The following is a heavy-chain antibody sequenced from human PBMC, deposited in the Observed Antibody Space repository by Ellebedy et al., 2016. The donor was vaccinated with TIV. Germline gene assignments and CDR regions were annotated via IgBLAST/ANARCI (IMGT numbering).Heavy chain of an antibody. Sequence: GESLKISCEASGFTFSRYSMNWVRQAPGKGLEWVSAVSSRSDFIYYADSVKGRFTISRDNAKRSLYLQMDSLRAEDTAVYYCARDPPDALILAGTSEDPDAFDIWGQGTMVTVSS. CDR3: ARDPPDALILAGTSEDPDAFDI. CDR1: GFTFSRYS. CDR2: VSSRSDFI. D-gene: IGHD1-7*01. V-gene: IGHV3-21*01. J-gene: IGHJ3*02.